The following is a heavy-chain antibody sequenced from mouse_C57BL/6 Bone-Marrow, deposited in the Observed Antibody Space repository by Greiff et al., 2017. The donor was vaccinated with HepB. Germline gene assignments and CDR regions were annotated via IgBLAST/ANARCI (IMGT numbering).Heavy chain of an antibody. CDR2: ISSGSSTI. CDR1: GFTFSDYG. D-gene: IGHD1-1*01. CDR3: AKGYYGSSPWYFDG. V-gene: IGHV5-17*01. J-gene: IGHJ1*03. Sequence: EVMLVESGGGLVKPGGSLKLSCAASGFTFSDYGMHWVRQAPEKGLEWVAYISSGSSTIYYADTVKGRFTISRDNAKNTLFLQMTSLSSEDTAMYYCAKGYYGSSPWYFDGWGTGTTVTVSS.